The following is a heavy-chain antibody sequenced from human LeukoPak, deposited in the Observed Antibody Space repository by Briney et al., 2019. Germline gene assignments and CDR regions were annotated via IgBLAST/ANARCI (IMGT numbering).Heavy chain of an antibody. CDR1: GGTFSSYA. Sequence: ASVKVSCKASGGTFSSYAISWERQAPGQGLEWMGGIIPIFGTANYAQKFQGRVTITADKSTSTAYMELSSLRSEDTAVYYCAGYGDYEYFQHWGQGTLVTVSS. J-gene: IGHJ1*01. CDR2: IIPIFGTA. CDR3: AGYGDYEYFQH. D-gene: IGHD4-17*01. V-gene: IGHV1-69*06.